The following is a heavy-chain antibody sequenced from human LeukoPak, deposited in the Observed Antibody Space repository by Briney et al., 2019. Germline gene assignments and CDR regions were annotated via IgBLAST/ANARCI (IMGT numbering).Heavy chain of an antibody. V-gene: IGHV3-23*01. CDR1: GFTFSSYA. CDR3: AKSDGSGSYYPSYFDY. CDR2: ISGSGGST. Sequence: GGSLRLSCAASGFTFSSYAMSWVRQAPGKGLEWVSAISGSGGSTYYADSVKGRFTISRDNSKNTLYLQMNSLRAEDTAVYYCAKSDGSGSYYPSYFDYWGQGTLVTVSS. J-gene: IGHJ4*02. D-gene: IGHD3-10*01.